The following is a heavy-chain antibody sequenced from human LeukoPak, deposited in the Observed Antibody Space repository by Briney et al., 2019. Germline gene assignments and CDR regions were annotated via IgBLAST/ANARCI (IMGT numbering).Heavy chain of an antibody. V-gene: IGHV3-7*01. Sequence: SGGSLRLSCAASGFTFSSYWMSWVRQAPGKGVEWVANIKQDGSEKYYVDSVKGRFTISRDNAKNSLYLQMNSLRAEDTAVYYCASLVGLRFLEWLSPLDYWGQGTLVTVSS. J-gene: IGHJ4*02. CDR3: ASLVGLRFLEWLSPLDY. CDR1: GFTFSSYW. D-gene: IGHD3-3*01. CDR2: IKQDGSEK.